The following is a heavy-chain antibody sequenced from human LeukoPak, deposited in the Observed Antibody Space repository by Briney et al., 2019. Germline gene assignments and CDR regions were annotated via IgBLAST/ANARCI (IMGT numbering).Heavy chain of an antibody. Sequence: SGTLSLTCTVSGGSISSYYWSWIRQPPGKGLEWIGYIYYSGSTNYNPSLKSRVTISVDTSKNQFSLKLSSVTAADTAVYYCARGSPRGYCSGGSCYFDYWGQGTLVTVSS. CDR1: GGSISSYY. V-gene: IGHV4-59*01. CDR3: ARGSPRGYCSGGSCYFDY. CDR2: IYYSGST. J-gene: IGHJ4*02. D-gene: IGHD2-15*01.